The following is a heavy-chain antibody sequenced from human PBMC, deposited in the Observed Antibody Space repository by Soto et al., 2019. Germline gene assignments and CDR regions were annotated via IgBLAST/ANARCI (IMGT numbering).Heavy chain of an antibody. D-gene: IGHD3-10*01. V-gene: IGHV4-59*01. Sequence: QVQLQASGPGLVKPSETLSLTCTVSGDSISSYYWYWIRQPPGKGLEWIGYIYYSGSTNYNPSLKSRVTMSVDTPRKQFSLRLTSVTAADTAVYYCASGWGLDYWGQGTLVSVSS. CDR3: ASGWGLDY. J-gene: IGHJ4*02. CDR1: GDSISSYY. CDR2: IYYSGST.